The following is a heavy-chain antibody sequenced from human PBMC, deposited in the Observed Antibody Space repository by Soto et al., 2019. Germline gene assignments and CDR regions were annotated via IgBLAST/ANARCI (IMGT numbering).Heavy chain of an antibody. CDR1: GFTFSSYA. V-gene: IGHV3-23*01. J-gene: IGHJ4*02. D-gene: IGHD3-22*01. Sequence: GGSLRLSCAASGFTFSSYAMTWVRQAPGKGLEWVSAIGGSGGSPYYADSVKGRFTISRDNSKNTLYLQMNSLRAEDTATYYCSSGYHQRSLDYWGQGXQVTVYS. CDR2: IGGSGGSP. CDR3: SSGYHQRSLDY.